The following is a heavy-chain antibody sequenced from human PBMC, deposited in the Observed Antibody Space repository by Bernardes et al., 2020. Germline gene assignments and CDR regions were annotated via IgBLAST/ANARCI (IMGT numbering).Heavy chain of an antibody. CDR2: IGTAGDT. CDR3: ARSAGTYGMDV. CDR1: GFTFSSYD. D-gene: IGHD6-19*01. J-gene: IGHJ6*04. Sequence: GGSLRLSCAASGFTFSSYDMHWVRQATGKGLEWVSAIGTAGDTYYPGSVKGRFTISRENAKNSLYLQMNSLRAGDTAVYYCARSAGTYGMDVWGKGTTVTVSS. V-gene: IGHV3-13*01.